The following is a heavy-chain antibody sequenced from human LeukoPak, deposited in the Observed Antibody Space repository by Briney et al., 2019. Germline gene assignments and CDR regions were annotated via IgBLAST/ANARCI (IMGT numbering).Heavy chain of an antibody. Sequence: SGTLSLTCAVSGGSISSSNWWSWVRQPPGKGLEWIGEIYHSGSTNYIPSLKSRVTISVDKSKNQFSLKLSSVTAADTAVYYCARDAIMVRGVIITRARAFDIWGQGTMVTVSS. D-gene: IGHD3-10*01. CDR3: ARDAIMVRGVIITRARAFDI. CDR2: IYHSGST. V-gene: IGHV4-4*02. J-gene: IGHJ3*02. CDR1: GGSISSSNW.